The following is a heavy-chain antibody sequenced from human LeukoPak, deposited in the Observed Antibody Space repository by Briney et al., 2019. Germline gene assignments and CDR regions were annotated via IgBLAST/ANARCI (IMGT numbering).Heavy chain of an antibody. CDR1: GFTFSSYE. Sequence: GGSLRLSCAASGFTFSSYEMNWVRQAPGKGLEWVSYISSSGSTIYYADSVKGRFTISRDIAKNSLYLQMNSLRAEDTAVYYCARDQRYFDWLPFDYWGQGTLVTVSS. CDR3: ARDQRYFDWLPFDY. J-gene: IGHJ4*02. V-gene: IGHV3-48*03. D-gene: IGHD3-9*01. CDR2: ISSSGSTI.